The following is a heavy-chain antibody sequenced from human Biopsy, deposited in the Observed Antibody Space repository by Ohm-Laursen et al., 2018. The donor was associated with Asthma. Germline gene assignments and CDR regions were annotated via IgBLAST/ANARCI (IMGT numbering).Heavy chain of an antibody. CDR3: VRGSSSWHHGPFHYYYGLDV. Sequence: GTLSLTCSLSSGSGGYMRSGNYYWGWICQPPGKGLKWIGSIYYSGTTYYNPSLESRVTVSADTSKNQFSLKLTSVTAADTAVYYCVRGSSSWHHGPFHYYYGLDVWGQGTTATVSS. J-gene: IGHJ6*02. D-gene: IGHD6-13*01. CDR2: IYYSGTT. CDR1: SGSGGYMRSGNYY. V-gene: IGHV4-39*01.